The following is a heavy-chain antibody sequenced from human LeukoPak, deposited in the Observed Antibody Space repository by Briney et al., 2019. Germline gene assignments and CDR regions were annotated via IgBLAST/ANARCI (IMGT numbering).Heavy chain of an antibody. CDR2: INSDGSYT. D-gene: IGHD1-1*01. V-gene: IGHV3-74*01. CDR1: GFTFSSYW. Sequence: SGGSLRLSCAASGFTFSSYWMYWVRQAPGKGLVWVSRINSDGSYTSYADSVKGRFTFSRDNAKNTLYLQMNSLRAKDTAVYYCARGPTGAVDYWGQGTLVTVSS. CDR3: ARGPTGAVDY. J-gene: IGHJ4*02.